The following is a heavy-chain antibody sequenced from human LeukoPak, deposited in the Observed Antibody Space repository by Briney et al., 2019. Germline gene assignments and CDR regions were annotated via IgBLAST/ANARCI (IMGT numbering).Heavy chain of an antibody. CDR2: IKFDGSST. CDR3: ARDPGRQQQPTDY. D-gene: IGHD6-13*01. Sequence: GGSLRLSCAASGFTFSNDWMHWVRQAPGKGLVWVSRIKFDGSSTNYADFVKGRFTISRDNAKNSLYLQMNSLRAEDTAVYYCARDPGRQQQPTDYWGQGTLVTVSS. J-gene: IGHJ4*02. CDR1: GFTFSNDW. V-gene: IGHV3-74*01.